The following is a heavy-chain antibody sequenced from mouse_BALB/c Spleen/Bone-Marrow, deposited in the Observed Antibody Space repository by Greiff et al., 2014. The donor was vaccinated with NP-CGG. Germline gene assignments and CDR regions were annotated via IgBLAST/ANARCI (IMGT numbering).Heavy chain of an antibody. CDR3: ARWGSFYAMDY. V-gene: IGHV5-17*02. Sequence: EVMLVESGGGLVQPGGSRKLSCAVSGFTFSSFGMHWVRLAPEKGLEWVAYISSGSSNINYAETVKGRFTISRDNPKNTLFLQMTSLRSEDTAMCYSARWGSFYAMDYWGQRNSVTVSS. CDR1: GFTFSSFG. CDR2: ISSGSSNI. J-gene: IGHJ4*01.